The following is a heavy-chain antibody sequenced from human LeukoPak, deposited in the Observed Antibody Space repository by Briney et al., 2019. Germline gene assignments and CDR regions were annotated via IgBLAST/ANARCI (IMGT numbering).Heavy chain of an antibody. D-gene: IGHD1-26*01. Sequence: SETLSLTCTVSGYSISSGYYWGWIRQPPGKGLEWIGSIYHSGSTYYNPSLKSRVTISVDTSRNQFSLKLSSVTAADTAVYYCARDPSGSYEGYYYYYMDVWGKGTTVTVSS. V-gene: IGHV4-38-2*02. CDR1: GYSISSGYY. J-gene: IGHJ6*03. CDR3: ARDPSGSYEGYYYYYMDV. CDR2: IYHSGST.